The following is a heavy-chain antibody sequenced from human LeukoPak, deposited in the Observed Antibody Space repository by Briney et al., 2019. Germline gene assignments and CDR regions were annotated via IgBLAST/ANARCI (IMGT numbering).Heavy chain of an antibody. Sequence: PGGSLRLSRAASGFTFSSYAMSWVRQAPGKGLEWVSAISGSGGSTYYADSVKGRFTISRDNSKNTLYLQMNSLRAEDTAVYYCAKGHIVATIRRRDYFDYWGQGTLVTVSS. J-gene: IGHJ4*02. D-gene: IGHD5-12*01. CDR3: AKGHIVATIRRRDYFDY. CDR1: GFTFSSYA. CDR2: ISGSGGST. V-gene: IGHV3-23*01.